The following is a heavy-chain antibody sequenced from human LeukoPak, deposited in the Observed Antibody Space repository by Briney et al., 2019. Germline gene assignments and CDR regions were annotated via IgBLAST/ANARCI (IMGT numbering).Heavy chain of an antibody. CDR3: AKDEDNGVYYYGSGTFDY. D-gene: IGHD3-10*01. V-gene: IGHV4-59*01. J-gene: IGHJ4*02. CDR2: IYYSWST. Sequence: SETLSLTRTLSGRSISRFYRSWIRQPPGKGLEWVGDIYYSWSTHYTPSLKSRVTISVEASKNQFSLQLSSVAAADTAVYYCAKDEDNGVYYYGSGTFDYWGQGTLVTVSS. CDR1: GRSISRFY.